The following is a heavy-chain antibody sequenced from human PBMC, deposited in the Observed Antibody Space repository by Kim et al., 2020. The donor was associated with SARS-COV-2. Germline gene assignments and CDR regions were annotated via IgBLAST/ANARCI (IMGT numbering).Heavy chain of an antibody. J-gene: IGHJ3*02. V-gene: IGHV3-74*01. CDR1: GFTFSSYW. D-gene: IGHD5-18*01. CDR3: ARVFSGYSYGLWAFDI. CDR2: INSDGSST. Sequence: GGSLRLSCAASGFTFSSYWMHWVRQAPGKGLVWVSRINSDGSSTSYADSVKGRFTISRDNAKNTLYLQMNSLRAEDTAVYYCARVFSGYSYGLWAFDIWGQGTMVTVSS.